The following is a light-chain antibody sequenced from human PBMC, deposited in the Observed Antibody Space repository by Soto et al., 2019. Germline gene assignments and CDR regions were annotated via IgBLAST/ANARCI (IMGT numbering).Light chain of an antibody. CDR3: QQRINWPLYT. CDR1: QSVGSQ. CDR2: DSS. V-gene: IGKV3-11*01. J-gene: IGKJ2*01. Sequence: ENVLTQSSATLSLSPGERATLSCRASQSVGSQLAWYQHKPGQAPRLLIYDSSNRATGIPARFSGSGSGTDFTLTISSLEPDDFAVYYCQQRINWPLYTFGQGTKLEIK.